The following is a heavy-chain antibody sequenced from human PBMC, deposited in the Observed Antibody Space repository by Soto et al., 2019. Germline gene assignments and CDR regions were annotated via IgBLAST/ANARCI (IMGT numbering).Heavy chain of an antibody. V-gene: IGHV3-23*01. D-gene: IGHD6-13*01. CDR3: AKGGRGSSWEYFQD. Sequence: DVLLLESGGGLVQPGGSQRLSCAASGLTFGSYSMTWVRQAPGKGLEWLSAISGSGSITNYADFVKGRFTISRDNSKNTLYLQMNSLRAEDTAVYYCAKGGRGSSWEYFQDWGQGTLVTVSS. J-gene: IGHJ1*01. CDR2: ISGSGSIT. CDR1: GLTFGSYS.